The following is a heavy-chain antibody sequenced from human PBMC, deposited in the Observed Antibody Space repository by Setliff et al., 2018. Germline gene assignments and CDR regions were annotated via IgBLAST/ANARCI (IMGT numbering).Heavy chain of an antibody. V-gene: IGHV3-7*01. D-gene: IGHD6-13*01. Sequence: PGGSLRLSCAASGFTFSSYSWNWVRQAPGKGLEWVSNIKQDGSEKHYVDSVKGRFTISRDNAKNSLYLQLNSLIAEDTAVYYCSTRTVAARNLDTWGQGTLVTDSS. CDR1: GFTFSSYS. J-gene: IGHJ5*02. CDR2: IKQDGSEK. CDR3: STRTVAARNLDT.